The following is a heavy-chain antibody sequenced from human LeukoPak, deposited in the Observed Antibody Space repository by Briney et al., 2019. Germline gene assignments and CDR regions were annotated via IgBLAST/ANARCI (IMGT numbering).Heavy chain of an antibody. CDR3: ARRMGYCSSTSCYGNGGYFDY. V-gene: IGHV3-23*01. CDR2: ISGSGGST. Sequence: GGSLRLSCAASGFTFSSYAMSWVRQAPGKGLEWVSAISGSGGSTYYADSEKGRFTISRDNSKNTLYLQMNSLRAEDTAVYYCARRMGYCSSTSCYGNGGYFDYWGQGTLVTVSS. D-gene: IGHD2-2*01. J-gene: IGHJ4*02. CDR1: GFTFSSYA.